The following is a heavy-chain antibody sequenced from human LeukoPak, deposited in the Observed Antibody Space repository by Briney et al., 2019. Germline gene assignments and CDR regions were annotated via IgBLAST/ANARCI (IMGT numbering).Heavy chain of an antibody. CDR2: IYYSGST. J-gene: IGHJ6*03. CDR1: GVSISSYY. V-gene: IGHV4-59*01. D-gene: IGHD3-3*01. Sequence: PSETLSLTCTVSGVSISSYYWSWIRQPPGKGLEWIGYIYYSGSTNYNPSLKSRVTISVDTSKNQFSLKLSSVTAADTAVYYCARDVVIFGVPEDYYYYMDVWGKGTTVTVSS. CDR3: ARDVVIFGVPEDYYYYMDV.